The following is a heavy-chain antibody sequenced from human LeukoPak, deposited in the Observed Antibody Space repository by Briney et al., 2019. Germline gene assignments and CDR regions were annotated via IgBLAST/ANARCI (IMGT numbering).Heavy chain of an antibody. CDR3: ARDGQGVTGTTDFDY. Sequence: ASVKVSCKASGYTFTSYAMHWVRQAPGQRLEWMGWINAGNGNTKYSQQFQGRVTITRDTSASTAYMELSSLRSEDTAVYYCARDGQGVTGTTDFDYWGQGTLVTVSS. V-gene: IGHV1-3*01. J-gene: IGHJ4*02. CDR1: GYTFTSYA. D-gene: IGHD1-7*01. CDR2: INAGNGNT.